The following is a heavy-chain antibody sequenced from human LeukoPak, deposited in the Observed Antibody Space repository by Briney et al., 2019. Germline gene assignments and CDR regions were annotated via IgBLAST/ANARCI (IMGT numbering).Heavy chain of an antibody. CDR2: IYTSGST. D-gene: IGHD6-19*01. Sequence: SETLSLTCTVSGASISSSYWSWIRQPAGKGLEWLGRIYTSGSTNYNPSLKSRVTMSVDTSKNQFSLKLSSVTAADTAVYYCARSIAVSDFDYWGQGTLVTVSS. CDR3: ARSIAVSDFDY. CDR1: GASISSSY. J-gene: IGHJ4*02. V-gene: IGHV4-4*07.